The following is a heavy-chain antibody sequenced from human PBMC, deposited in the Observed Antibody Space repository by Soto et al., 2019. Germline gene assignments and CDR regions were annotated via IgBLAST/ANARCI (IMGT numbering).Heavy chain of an antibody. Sequence: QVQLVESGGGVVQPGGSLRLSCAASGFTFSSYAMHWVRQAPGKGLEWVAVISYDGSNKYYADSVKGRFTISRDNSKNTLYLQMNSLRAEDTAVYYCASRSSGWYALPYYSYGMDVWGQGTTVTVSS. CDR3: ASRSSGWYALPYYSYGMDV. CDR2: ISYDGSNK. J-gene: IGHJ6*02. CDR1: GFTFSSYA. D-gene: IGHD6-19*01. V-gene: IGHV3-30-3*01.